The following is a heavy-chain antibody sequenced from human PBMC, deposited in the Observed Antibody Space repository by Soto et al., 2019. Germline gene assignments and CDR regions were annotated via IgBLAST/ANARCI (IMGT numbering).Heavy chain of an antibody. CDR3: ARQVVVVAATADWFDP. J-gene: IGHJ5*02. Sequence: SGESLKISCKGSGYSFTSYWIGWVHQMPGKGLEWMGIIYPGDSDTRYSPSFQGQVTISADKSIITAYLQWSSLKASDTAMYYCARQVVVVAATADWFDPWGQGTLVTVSS. CDR1: GYSFTSYW. D-gene: IGHD2-15*01. V-gene: IGHV5-51*07. CDR2: IYPGDSDT.